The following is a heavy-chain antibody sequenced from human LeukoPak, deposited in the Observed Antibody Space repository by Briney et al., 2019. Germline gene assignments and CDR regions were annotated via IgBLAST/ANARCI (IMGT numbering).Heavy chain of an antibody. CDR2: ISGSGDST. CDR1: GFIFSSYG. Sequence: GGSLRLSCAASGFIFSSYGMSWVRQAPGKGLEWVSAISGSGDSTYYADSVKGRFTISRDNSKNTLYLQMNSLRTEDTAVYYCAKAEGYDILTGLDYWGQGTLVTVSS. D-gene: IGHD3-9*01. J-gene: IGHJ4*02. CDR3: AKAEGYDILTGLDY. V-gene: IGHV3-23*01.